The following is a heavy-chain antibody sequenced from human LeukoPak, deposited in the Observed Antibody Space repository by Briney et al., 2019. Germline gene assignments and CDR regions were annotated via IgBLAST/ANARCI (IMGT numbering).Heavy chain of an antibody. CDR3: ARLFRVVVPAANTHFDY. D-gene: IGHD2-2*01. CDR1: GFTFSSYA. Sequence: GGSLRLSCAASGFTFSSYAMHWVRQAAGKGLEWVAVISYDGSNKYYADSVKGRFTISRDNSKNTLYLQMNSLRAEDTAVYYCARLFRVVVPAANTHFDYWGQGTLVAVSS. CDR2: ISYDGSNK. V-gene: IGHV3-30*04. J-gene: IGHJ4*02.